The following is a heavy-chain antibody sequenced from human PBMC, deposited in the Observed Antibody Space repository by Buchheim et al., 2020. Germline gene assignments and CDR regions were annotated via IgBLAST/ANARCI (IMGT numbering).Heavy chain of an antibody. J-gene: IGHJ6*02. CDR3: ARGLGCSSTSCYRRRPYYYYGMDV. V-gene: IGHV4-34*01. CDR1: GGSFSGYY. D-gene: IGHD2-2*02. CDR2: INHSGST. Sequence: QVQLQQWGAGLLKPSETLSLTCAVYGGSFSGYYWSWIRQPPGKGLEWIGEINHSGSTNYNPSLKSRVTISVDTSKNQFSLKLSSVSAADTAVYYCARGLGCSSTSCYRRRPYYYYGMDVWGQGTT.